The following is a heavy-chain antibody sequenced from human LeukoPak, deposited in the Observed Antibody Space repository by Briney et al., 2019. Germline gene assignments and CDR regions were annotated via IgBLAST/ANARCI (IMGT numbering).Heavy chain of an antibody. D-gene: IGHD3-22*01. CDR3: ARGVSYYDSSGYYNEYFQH. CDR2: IYYSGST. CDR1: GGSISSYY. Sequence: SETLSLTRTVSGGSISSYYWSWIRQPPGKGLEWIGYIYYSGSTNYNPSLKSRVTISVDTSKNQFSLKLSSVTAADTAVYYCARGVSYYDSSGYYNEYFQHWGQGTLVTVSS. J-gene: IGHJ1*01. V-gene: IGHV4-59*08.